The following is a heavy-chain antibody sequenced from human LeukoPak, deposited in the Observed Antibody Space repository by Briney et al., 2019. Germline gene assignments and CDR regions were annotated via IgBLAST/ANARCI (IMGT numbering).Heavy chain of an antibody. CDR2: IHSTGST. D-gene: IGHD4-17*01. CDR1: GGSISSYY. Sequence: PSETLSLTCTVSGGSISSYYWSWIRQPAGKGLEWIGRIHSTGSTNYNPSLKSRVTMSVHTSKQQFSLKLTSVTAADTAVYFCARGVGSFGDDPRDALDIWGQGTMVTVSS. CDR3: ARGVGSFGDDPRDALDI. J-gene: IGHJ3*02. V-gene: IGHV4-4*07.